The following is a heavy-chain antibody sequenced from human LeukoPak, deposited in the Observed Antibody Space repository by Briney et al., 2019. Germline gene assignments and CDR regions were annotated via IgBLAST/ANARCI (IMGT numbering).Heavy chain of an antibody. D-gene: IGHD6-13*01. CDR3: ARAPGLAAAGIPFDY. CDR1: GGSLSSYY. CDR2: IYYSGST. Sequence: PSETLSLTCTVSGGSLSSYYWGWIRQPPGKGREWIGSIYYSGSTYYNPSLKSRVTISVDTSKNQFSLMLSSVTAADTAVYYCARAPGLAAAGIPFDYWGQGTLVTVSS. V-gene: IGHV4-39*07. J-gene: IGHJ4*02.